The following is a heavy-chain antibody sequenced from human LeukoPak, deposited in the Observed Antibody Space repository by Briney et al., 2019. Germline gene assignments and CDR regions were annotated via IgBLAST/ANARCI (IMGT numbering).Heavy chain of an antibody. CDR1: GFTFDDFA. D-gene: IGHD7-27*01. V-gene: IGHV3-43D*03. Sequence: PGGSLRLSCAASGFTFDDFAMHWVRQAPGKGLEWVSLISWEGNYAFYADSVKGRFTISRDKNSLYLQMNSLRAEDTAVYYCAKDPATGDLFFDYWGQGTLVTVSS. CDR3: AKDPATGDLFFDY. CDR2: ISWEGNYA. J-gene: IGHJ4*02.